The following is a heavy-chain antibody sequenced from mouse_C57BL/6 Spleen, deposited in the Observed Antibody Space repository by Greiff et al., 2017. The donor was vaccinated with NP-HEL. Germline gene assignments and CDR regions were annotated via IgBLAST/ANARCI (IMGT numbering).Heavy chain of an antibody. CDR2: INPNNGGT. J-gene: IGHJ2*01. CDR1: GYTFTDYN. V-gene: IGHV1-22*01. D-gene: IGHD4-1*01. CDR3: ARSRTPNYYFDY. Sequence: VQLQQSGPELVKPGASVKMSCKASGYTFTDYNMHWVKQSHGKSLEWIGYINPNNGGTSYNQKFKGKATLPVNKSSSTAYMELRSLTSEDSAVYYCARSRTPNYYFDYWGQGTTLTVSS.